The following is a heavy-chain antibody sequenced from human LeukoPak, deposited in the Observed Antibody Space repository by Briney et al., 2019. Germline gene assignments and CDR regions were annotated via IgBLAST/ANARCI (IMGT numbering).Heavy chain of an antibody. CDR3: ARDWYYYYDSSGLDY. J-gene: IGHJ4*02. Sequence: ASVKVSCKASGYTFTSYGISWVRQAPGQGLEWMGWISAYNGNTNYAQKLQGRVTMTTDTSTSTAYMELRRLRSDDTAVYYCARDWYYYYDSSGLDYWGQGTLVTVSS. CDR1: GYTFTSYG. CDR2: ISAYNGNT. V-gene: IGHV1-18*01. D-gene: IGHD3-22*01.